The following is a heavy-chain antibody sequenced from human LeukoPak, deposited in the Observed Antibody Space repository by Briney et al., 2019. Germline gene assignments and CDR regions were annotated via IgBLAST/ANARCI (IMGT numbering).Heavy chain of an antibody. CDR2: IYYSGST. Sequence: SETLSLTCTVSGGSISSSSYFWGWIRQPPGKGLEWIGSIYYSGSTYYNASLKSRVTISVDTSKNQFSLNLISVTAADTAVYYCLGRNNSVAYWGQGTLVTVSS. CDR1: GGSISSSSYF. D-gene: IGHD1/OR15-1a*01. V-gene: IGHV4-39*01. J-gene: IGHJ4*02. CDR3: LGRNNSVAY.